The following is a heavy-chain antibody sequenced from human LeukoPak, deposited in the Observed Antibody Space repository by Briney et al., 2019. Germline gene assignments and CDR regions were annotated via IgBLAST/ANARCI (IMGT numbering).Heavy chain of an antibody. D-gene: IGHD2-15*01. CDR3: ARGIPVVVVAALNWFDP. CDR1: GFTFSSYW. J-gene: IGHJ5*02. CDR2: IKQDGSET. V-gene: IGHV3-7*01. Sequence: GGSLRLSCAASGFTFSSYWMSWVRQPPGKGLEWVANIKQDGSETYYVDSMKGRFTISRDNAKNSLHLQMNSLRAEDTAVYYCARGIPVVVVAALNWFDPWGQGTLVTVSS.